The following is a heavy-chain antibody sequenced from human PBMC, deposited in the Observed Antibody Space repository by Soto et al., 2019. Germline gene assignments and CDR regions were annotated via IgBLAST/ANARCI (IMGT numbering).Heavy chain of an antibody. CDR1: GGSLNSSSHY. Sequence: QVQLQESGPGLVKPSETLSLTCTVSGGSLNSSSHYWSWICQPPGKGLEWIGYIHYFGSTKYNPSLESRVVISVDTSKNQFSLKVPSVTAADTAIYFCARGGSYVGFDSWGQGARVTVSS. J-gene: IGHJ4*02. CDR2: IHYFGST. V-gene: IGHV4-61*01. CDR3: ARGGSYVGFDS. D-gene: IGHD1-26*01.